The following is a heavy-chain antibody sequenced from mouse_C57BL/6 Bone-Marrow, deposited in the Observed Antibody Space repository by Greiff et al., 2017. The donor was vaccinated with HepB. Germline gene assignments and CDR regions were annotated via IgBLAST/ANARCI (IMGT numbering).Heavy chain of an antibody. CDR1: GISITTGNYR. CDR3: ARDRGTVSYYAMDY. V-gene: IGHV3-5*01. CDR2: IYYSGTI. D-gene: IGHD1-1*01. J-gene: IGHJ4*01. Sequence: EVKLMESGPGLVKPSQPVFLTCTVTGISITTGNYRWSWIRQFPGNKLEWIGYIYYSGTITYNPSLTSRTTITRDTPKNQFFLEMNSLTAEDTATYYCARDRGTVSYYAMDYWGQGTSVTVSS.